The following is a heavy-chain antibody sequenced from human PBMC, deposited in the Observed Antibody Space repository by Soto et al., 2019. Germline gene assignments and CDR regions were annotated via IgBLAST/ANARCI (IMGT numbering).Heavy chain of an antibody. D-gene: IGHD1-20*01. Sequence: SVTLSLTCSVSGGSISGSYWSWIRQSPGKGLEWLGYVYYTGSTNYSPSLRSRVSISVDTSKNEFSLRLNSVTAADTAVYFCPGCLAEPVEYLEKGGQ. CDR2: VYYTGST. CDR1: GGSISGSY. J-gene: IGHJ3*01. V-gene: IGHV4-59*01. CDR3: PGCLAEPVEYLEK.